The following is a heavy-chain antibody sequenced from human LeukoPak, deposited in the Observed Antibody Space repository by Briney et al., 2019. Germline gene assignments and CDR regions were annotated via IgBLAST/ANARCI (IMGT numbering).Heavy chain of an antibody. CDR2: IYSSGT. CDR1: GGSITSCH. D-gene: IGHD2-2*01. Sequence: SETLSLTCPVSGGSITSCHWGWIRQPPGKGLQWITYIYSSGTNYNPSLKSRVKISVDTSKNQFSLRLSSVTAADTAVYYCARDGAMKPYDAFDIWGQGTMVTVSS. J-gene: IGHJ3*02. CDR3: ARDGAMKPYDAFDI. V-gene: IGHV4-59*12.